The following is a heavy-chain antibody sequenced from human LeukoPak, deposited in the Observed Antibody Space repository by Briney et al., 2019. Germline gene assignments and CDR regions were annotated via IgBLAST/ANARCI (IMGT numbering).Heavy chain of an antibody. V-gene: IGHV4-61*02. CDR2: IYTSGST. D-gene: IGHD5-24*01. CDR3: ARDRAGYNWGYYYYMDV. Sequence: PSQTLSLTCTVSGGSISSGSYYWSWIRQPAEKGLEWIGRIYTSGSTNYNSSLKSRVTISVDTSKNQFSLKLSSVTAADTAVYYCARDRAGYNWGYYYYMDVWGKGTTVTVSS. CDR1: GGSISSGSYY. J-gene: IGHJ6*03.